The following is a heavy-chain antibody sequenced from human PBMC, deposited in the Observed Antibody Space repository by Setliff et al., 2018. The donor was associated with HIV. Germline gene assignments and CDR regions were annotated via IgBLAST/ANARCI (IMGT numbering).Heavy chain of an antibody. CDR1: GDSINNYY. J-gene: IGHJ4*02. CDR3: ARGLATSSRSSLVY. D-gene: IGHD6-6*01. CDR2: IYHSGGN. Sequence: SETLSLTCTVSGDSINNYYWTWIRQPPGKGLEWSGYIYHSGGNKYNTSLESRVTISVDTSKKHFSLNLSSVTAADTAVYYCARGLATSSRSSLVYWGQGILVTVSS. V-gene: IGHV4-59*01.